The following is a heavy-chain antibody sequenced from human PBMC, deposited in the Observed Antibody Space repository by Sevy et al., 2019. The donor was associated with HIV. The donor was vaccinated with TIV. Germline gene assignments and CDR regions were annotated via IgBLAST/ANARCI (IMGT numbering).Heavy chain of an antibody. CDR3: TTDPYYDDRTGFQPYFDY. V-gene: IGHV3-15*07. CDR2: IKSKTDGGTT. J-gene: IGHJ4*02. Sequence: GGSLRLSCAASGFTFSNAWLNWVRQAPGKGLEWVGRIKSKTDGGTTDYAAPVKGRFTISRDDSKNTLYLQMNSLKTEDTAAYYCTTDPYYDDRTGFQPYFDYWGQGTLVTVSS. CDR1: GFTFSNAW. D-gene: IGHD3-22*01.